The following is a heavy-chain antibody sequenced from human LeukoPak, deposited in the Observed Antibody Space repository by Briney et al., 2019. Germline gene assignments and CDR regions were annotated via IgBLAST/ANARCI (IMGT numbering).Heavy chain of an antibody. CDR2: INPNSGGT. J-gene: IGHJ5*02. CDR1: GYTFTGYY. Sequence: ASVKVSXKASGYTFTGYYMHWVRQAPGQGLEWIGRINPNSGGTNYAQKFQGRVTMTRDTSISTAYMELSRLRSDDTAVYYCTRPRSAGSRDGNWFDPWGQGTLVTVSS. V-gene: IGHV1-2*06. CDR3: TRPRSAGSRDGNWFDP. D-gene: IGHD3-10*01.